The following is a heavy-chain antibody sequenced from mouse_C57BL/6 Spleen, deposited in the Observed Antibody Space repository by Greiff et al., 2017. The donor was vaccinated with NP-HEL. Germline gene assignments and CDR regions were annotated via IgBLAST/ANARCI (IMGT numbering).Heavy chain of an antibody. V-gene: IGHV6-6*01. CDR2: IRNKANNHAT. Sequence: EVHLVESGGGLVQPGGSMKLSCAVSGFTFSDAWMDWVRQSPEKGLEWVAEIRNKANNHATYYAESVKGRFTISRDDSKSSVYLQMNSLRAEDTGIYYCTRRGGYDPVDYWGQGTTLTVSS. CDR3: TRRGGYDPVDY. D-gene: IGHD2-2*01. CDR1: GFTFSDAW. J-gene: IGHJ2*01.